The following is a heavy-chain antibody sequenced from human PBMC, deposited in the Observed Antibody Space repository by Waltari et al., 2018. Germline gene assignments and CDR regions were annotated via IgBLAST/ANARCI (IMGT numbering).Heavy chain of an antibody. Sequence: EVQLLESGGASAQTGGSLRLSCIAAGFTLSNYVMSWVRQAPGKGLEWVSGVSGSGGESFYVDSVKGRFTISRDNSKKTLYLQMNNLRAEDTAMYYCAKDTRGYGSGSFGFDYWGQGTLVTVSS. V-gene: IGHV3-23*01. CDR3: AKDTRGYGSGSFGFDY. CDR1: GFTLSNYV. CDR2: VSGSGGES. J-gene: IGHJ4*02. D-gene: IGHD3-10*01.